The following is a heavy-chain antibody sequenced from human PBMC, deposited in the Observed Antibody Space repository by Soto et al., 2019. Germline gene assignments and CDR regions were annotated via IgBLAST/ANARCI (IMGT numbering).Heavy chain of an antibody. CDR1: GYSFTSYG. J-gene: IGHJ6*02. CDR2: ISAYNGNT. CDR3: ARDNGFGESDV. V-gene: IGHV1-18*01. Sequence: ASVKASCKDSGYSFTSYGISWVRQAPGQGLEWMGWISAYNGNTNYAQKLQGRVTMTTDTSTSTAYMELRSLRSDDTAVYYCARDNGFGESDVWGQATTVTVSS. D-gene: IGHD3-10*01.